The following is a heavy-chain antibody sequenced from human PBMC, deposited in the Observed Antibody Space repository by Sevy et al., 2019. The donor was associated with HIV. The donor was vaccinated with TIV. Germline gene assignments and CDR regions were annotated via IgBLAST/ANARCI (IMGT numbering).Heavy chain of an antibody. CDR1: GFIFSNYG. CDR3: ARDRRRAEPTTFDY. D-gene: IGHD1-1*01. Sequence: GGSLRLSCAASGFIFSNYGINWVRPAPGKGLEWISYISYSTYNIYYADSVKGRFTICRDNAKNSLYFEMNSLRAEDTAVYFCARDRRRAEPTTFDYWGQGTLVTVSS. V-gene: IGHV3-48*01. J-gene: IGHJ4*02. CDR2: ISYSTYNI.